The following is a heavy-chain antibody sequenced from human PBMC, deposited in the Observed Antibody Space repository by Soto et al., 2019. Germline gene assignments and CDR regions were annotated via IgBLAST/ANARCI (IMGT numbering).Heavy chain of an antibody. Sequence: GGSLRLSCAASGFTFSSYGMHWVRQAPGKGLEWVANINPDGSFKYLVDFVKGRFVISRDNAKNLLYLEMTSLRGEDTAVYFCAKDQHDYGDYELAYWGQGTLVTVSS. CDR2: INPDGSFK. CDR3: AKDQHDYGDYELAY. D-gene: IGHD4-17*01. CDR1: GFTFSSYG. J-gene: IGHJ4*02. V-gene: IGHV3-7*01.